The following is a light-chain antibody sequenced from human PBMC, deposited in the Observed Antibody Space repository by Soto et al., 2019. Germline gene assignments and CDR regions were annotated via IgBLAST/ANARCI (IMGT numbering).Light chain of an antibody. Sequence: DIQMTQSPSTLSASVGDRVTITCRASQSISYWLAWYQQKPGKAPNLLIYKASSLESGVPSRFSGSGSGTEFTLTINSLQPDDVATYYCQQYSNYPLTFGGGTKVEI. CDR2: KAS. J-gene: IGKJ4*01. CDR3: QQYSNYPLT. V-gene: IGKV1-5*03. CDR1: QSISYW.